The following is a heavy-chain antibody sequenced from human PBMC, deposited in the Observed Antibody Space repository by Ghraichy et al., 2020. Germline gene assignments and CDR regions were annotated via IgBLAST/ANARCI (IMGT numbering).Heavy chain of an antibody. CDR3: ARRAVAGRGGFDY. CDR2: IYYSGST. J-gene: IGHJ4*02. CDR1: GGSISSYY. D-gene: IGHD6-19*01. Sequence: SQTLSLTCTVSGGSISSYYWSWIRQPPGKGLEWIGYIYYSGSTNYNPSLKSRVTISVDTSKNQFSLKLSSVTAADTAVYYCARRAVAGRGGFDYWGQGTLVTVSS. V-gene: IGHV4-59*01.